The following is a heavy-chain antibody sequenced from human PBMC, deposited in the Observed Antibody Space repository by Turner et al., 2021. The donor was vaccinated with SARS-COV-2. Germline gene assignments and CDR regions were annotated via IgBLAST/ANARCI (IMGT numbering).Heavy chain of an antibody. V-gene: IGHV4-31*03. D-gene: IGHD3-22*01. CDR3: ARDRVYYDSSGPHAFDI. Sequence: QVQLQESGPGLVKPSQTLSLTCPFPGGSISSGGYYWTWIRQHPGKGLEWIGYIYYSGSSYYNPSLKSRLTISVDTSKNQFSLRLSSVTAADTAVYYCARDRVYYDSSGPHAFDIWGQGTMVTVSS. J-gene: IGHJ3*02. CDR2: IYYSGSS. CDR1: GGSISSGGYY.